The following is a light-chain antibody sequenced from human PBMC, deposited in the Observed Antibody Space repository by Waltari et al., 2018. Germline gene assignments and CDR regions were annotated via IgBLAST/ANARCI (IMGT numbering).Light chain of an antibody. CDR1: QRIGRG. CDR3: QQYNDFWRT. J-gene: IGKJ1*01. CDR2: DVS. Sequence: DIQMTQSPSTLSASVGDRVTITCRASQRIGRGLAWFQQKPGKAPKLLIYDVSTLESGVPSRFSGRGSASEFTFTISALQPDDFATYYCQQYNDFWRTFGQGTKVDIK. V-gene: IGKV1-5*01.